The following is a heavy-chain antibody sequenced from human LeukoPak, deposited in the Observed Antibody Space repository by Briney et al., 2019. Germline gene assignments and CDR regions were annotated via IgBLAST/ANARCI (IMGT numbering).Heavy chain of an antibody. Sequence: GGSLRLSCAASGFTFSSYSMNWVRQAPGKGLEWVSSISSSSSYIYYADSVKGRFTISRDNAKNSLYLQMNSLRAEDTAVYYCARDIGNGNYYDSSGYYYYFDYWGQGTLVTVSS. CDR1: GFTFSSYS. J-gene: IGHJ4*02. V-gene: IGHV3-21*01. CDR2: ISSSSSYI. CDR3: ARDIGNGNYYDSSGYYYYFDY. D-gene: IGHD3-22*01.